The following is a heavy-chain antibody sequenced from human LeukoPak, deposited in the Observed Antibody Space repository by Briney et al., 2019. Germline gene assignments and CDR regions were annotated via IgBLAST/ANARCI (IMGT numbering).Heavy chain of an antibody. D-gene: IGHD4-17*01. CDR2: INPNSGGT. CDR1: GYTFTGYY. J-gene: IGHJ4*02. V-gene: IGHV1-2*02. Sequence: GASVKVSCKASGYTFTGYYMHWVRQAPGQGLEWMGWINPNSGGTNYAQKFQGRVTMTRDTSISTAYMELSSLKSEDTAVYYCARVKKSNGDYVGFDYWGQGALVTVSS. CDR3: ARVKKSNGDYVGFDY.